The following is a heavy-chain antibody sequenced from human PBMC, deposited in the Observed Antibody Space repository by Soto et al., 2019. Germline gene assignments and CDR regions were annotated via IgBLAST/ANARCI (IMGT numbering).Heavy chain of an antibody. J-gene: IGHJ1*01. V-gene: IGHV3-66*01. D-gene: IGHD6-19*01. CDR2: IYSGGST. Sequence: EVQLVESGGGLVQPGGSLRLSCAASGFTVSSNYMSWVRQAPGKGLEWVSVIYSGGSTYYADCVKGRFTISSDNSTNTLYLQMNSLRAEHTAVYYCARDRIAVAGNPEYFQHWGQGTLVTVSS. CDR1: GFTVSSNY. CDR3: ARDRIAVAGNPEYFQH.